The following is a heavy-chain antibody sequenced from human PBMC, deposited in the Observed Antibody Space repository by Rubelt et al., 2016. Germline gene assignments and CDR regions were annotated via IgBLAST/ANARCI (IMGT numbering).Heavy chain of an antibody. D-gene: IGHD6-6*01. V-gene: IGHV1-18*01. Sequence: QVQLVQSGAEVKKPGASVKVSCKASGYTFTSYGISWVRQAPGQGLEWMGWISAYNGKTNYAQKPQGRVTMTTDTSTSTAYMELRSLRSDDTAVYYCARDRIRIAARQGWYFDLWGRGTLVTVSS. CDR1: GYTFTSYG. J-gene: IGHJ2*01. CDR3: ARDRIRIAARQGWYFDL. CDR2: ISAYNGKT.